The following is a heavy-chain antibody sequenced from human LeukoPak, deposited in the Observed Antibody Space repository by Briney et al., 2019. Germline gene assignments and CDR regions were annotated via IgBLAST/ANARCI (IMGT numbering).Heavy chain of an antibody. CDR2: IYYSGST. V-gene: IGHV4-4*02. D-gene: IGHD6-19*01. CDR1: GGSISSSNW. J-gene: IGHJ4*02. CDR3: ARLDSGWRYFDY. Sequence: SGTLSLTCAVSGGSISSSNWWSWVRQPPGKGLEWIGYIYYSGSTNYNPSLKSRVTISVDTSKNQFSLKLTSVTAADTAVYHCARLDSGWRYFDYWGQGTLVTVSS.